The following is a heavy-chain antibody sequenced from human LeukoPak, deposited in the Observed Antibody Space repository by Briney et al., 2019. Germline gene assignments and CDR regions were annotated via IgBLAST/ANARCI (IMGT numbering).Heavy chain of an antibody. V-gene: IGHV4-34*01. J-gene: IGHJ5*02. D-gene: IGHD3-22*01. CDR3: ARESYYYDSSGYYLRWFDP. CDR2: INHSGST. CDR1: GGSFSGYY. Sequence: KPSETLSRTCAVYGGSFSGYYWSWIRQPPGRGLEWIGEINHSGSTNYNPSLKSRVTISVDTSKNQFSLKLSSVTAADTAVYYCARESYYYDSSGYYLRWFDPWGQGTLVTVSS.